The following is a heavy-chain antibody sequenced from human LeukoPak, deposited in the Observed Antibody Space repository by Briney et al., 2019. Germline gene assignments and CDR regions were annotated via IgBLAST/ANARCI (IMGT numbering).Heavy chain of an antibody. V-gene: IGHV1-46*01. J-gene: IGHJ6*02. CDR1: GYTFTSYY. CDR3: ARGVWSGYYSDIRYYYYGMDV. CDR2: INPSGGST. D-gene: IGHD3-3*01. Sequence: ASVKVSCRASGYTFTSYYMHWVRQAPGQGLEWMGIINPSGGSTSYAQKFQGRVTMTRDTSTSTVYMELSSLRSEDTAVYYCARGVWSGYYSDIRYYYYGMDVWGQGTTVTVSS.